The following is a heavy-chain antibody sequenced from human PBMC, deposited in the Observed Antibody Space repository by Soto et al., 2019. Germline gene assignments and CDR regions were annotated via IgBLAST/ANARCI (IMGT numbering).Heavy chain of an antibody. CDR3: ARDTSTTPYAFDI. Sequence: ASVKVSCKASGGTFSSYTISWVRQAPGQGLEWMGRIIPILGIANYAQKFQGRVTITADKSTSTAYMELSSLRSEDTAVYYCARDTSTTPYAFDIWGQGTMVTVS. CDR2: IIPILGIA. J-gene: IGHJ3*02. D-gene: IGHD5-12*01. CDR1: GGTFSSYT. V-gene: IGHV1-69*04.